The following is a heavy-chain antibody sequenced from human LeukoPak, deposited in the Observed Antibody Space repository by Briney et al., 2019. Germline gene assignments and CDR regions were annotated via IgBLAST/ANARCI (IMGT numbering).Heavy chain of an antibody. J-gene: IGHJ6*03. V-gene: IGHV4-4*07. CDR3: ARNNWNYVGYYYYYMDV. D-gene: IGHD1-7*01. Sequence: SETLSLTCTVSGGSISGYYWSWIRQPAGKGLEWIGRIYTSGSTNYNPSLKSRVTMSVDTSKNQFSLKLSSVTAADTAVYYCARNNWNYVGYYYYYMDVWGKGTTVTVSS. CDR2: IYTSGST. CDR1: GGSISGYY.